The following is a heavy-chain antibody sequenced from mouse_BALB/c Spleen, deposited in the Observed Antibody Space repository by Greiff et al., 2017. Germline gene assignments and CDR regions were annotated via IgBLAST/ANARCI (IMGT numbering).Heavy chain of an antibody. V-gene: IGHV5-9-4*01. J-gene: IGHJ2*01. CDR1: GFTFSSYA. CDR3: ARAYGYDGYYFDY. Sequence: EVKLMESGGGLVKPGGSLKLSCAASGFTFSSYAMSWVRQSPEKRLEWVAEISSGGSYTYYPDTVTGRFTISRDNAKNTLYLEMSSLRSEDTAMYYCARAYGYDGYYFDYWGQGTTLTVSS. D-gene: IGHD2-2*01. CDR2: ISSGGSYT.